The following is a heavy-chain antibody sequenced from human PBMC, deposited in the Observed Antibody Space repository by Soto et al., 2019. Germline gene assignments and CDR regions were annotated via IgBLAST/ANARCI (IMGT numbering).Heavy chain of an antibody. J-gene: IGHJ4*02. Sequence: EVQLVESGGALVQPGGSLRLSCAASGFTFSTYWMHWVRQAPGKGLLWVSRIKTDGTYATYADSVKGRFTISRDTAKNTLYQPMNRLRVEGAAVYYCAAGGSGYYANWGQGTLVTVSS. CDR1: GFTFSTYW. V-gene: IGHV3-74*01. D-gene: IGHD3-22*01. CDR3: AAGGSGYYAN. CDR2: IKTDGTYA.